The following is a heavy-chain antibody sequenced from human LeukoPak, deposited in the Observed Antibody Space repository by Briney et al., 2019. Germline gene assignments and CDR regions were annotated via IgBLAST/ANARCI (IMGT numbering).Heavy chain of an antibody. CDR1: GFTFSSYW. J-gene: IGHJ4*02. V-gene: IGHV3-7*01. CDR2: IKQDGSEK. D-gene: IGHD2-15*01. CDR3: AKDLRYCSGGSCYGYDY. Sequence: PGGSLRLSCAASGFTFSSYWMSWVRQAPGKGLEWVANIKQDGSEKYYVDSVKGRFTISRDNAKNSLYLQMNSLRAEDTAVYYCAKDLRYCSGGSCYGYDYWGQGTLVTVSS.